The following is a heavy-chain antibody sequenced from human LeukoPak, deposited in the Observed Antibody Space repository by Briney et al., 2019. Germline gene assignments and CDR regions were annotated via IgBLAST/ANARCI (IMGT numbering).Heavy chain of an antibody. Sequence: GGSVKVSCKASGYTFTGYYMHWVRQAPGQGLEWMGWINPNSGGTNYAQKFQGRVTMTRDTSISTAYMELSRLRSDDTAVYYCARNGQQLATFYYYYYMDVWGKGTTVTISS. CDR2: INPNSGGT. J-gene: IGHJ6*03. D-gene: IGHD6-13*01. CDR1: GYTFTGYY. V-gene: IGHV1-2*02. CDR3: ARNGQQLATFYYYYYMDV.